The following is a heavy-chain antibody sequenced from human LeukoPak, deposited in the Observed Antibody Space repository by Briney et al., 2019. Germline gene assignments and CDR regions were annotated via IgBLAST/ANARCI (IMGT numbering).Heavy chain of an antibody. CDR2: IYYSGST. Sequence: SETLSLTCTVSGGSISSYYWSWIRQHPGKGLEWIGYIYYSGSTYYNPSLKSRVTISVDTSKNQFSLKLSSVTAADTAFYYCARWDLEVVTAPDYWGQGTLVTVSS. J-gene: IGHJ4*02. D-gene: IGHD2-21*02. CDR3: ARWDLEVVTAPDY. CDR1: GGSISSYY. V-gene: IGHV4-59*06.